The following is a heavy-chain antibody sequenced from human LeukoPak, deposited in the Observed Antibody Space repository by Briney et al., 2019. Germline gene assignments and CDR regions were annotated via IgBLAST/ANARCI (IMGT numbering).Heavy chain of an antibody. D-gene: IGHD2-21*02. J-gene: IGHJ6*02. CDR3: ARDCGGDRYTRYYYYYGMDV. Sequence: ASVKVSCKASGYTFTSYGISWVRQAPGQGLEWMGWISAYNGNTNYAQKLQGRVTMTTDTSTSTAYMELRSLRSDDTAVYYCARDCGGDRYTRYYYYYGMDVWGQGTTVTASS. CDR2: ISAYNGNT. V-gene: IGHV1-18*01. CDR1: GYTFTSYG.